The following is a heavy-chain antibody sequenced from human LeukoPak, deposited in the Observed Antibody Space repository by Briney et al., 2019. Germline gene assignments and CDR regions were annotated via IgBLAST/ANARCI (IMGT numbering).Heavy chain of an antibody. CDR2: ISAYNGNT. V-gene: IGHV1-18*01. CDR3: ARVRVADDAFDI. Sequence: ASVKVSCKASGYTFTSYGISWVRQAPGQGLEWMGWISAYNGNTNYAQKLQGRVTMTTDTPTSTAYMELRSLRSDDTAVYYCARVRVADDAFDIWGQGTMVTVSS. J-gene: IGHJ3*02. CDR1: GYTFTSYG. D-gene: IGHD6-19*01.